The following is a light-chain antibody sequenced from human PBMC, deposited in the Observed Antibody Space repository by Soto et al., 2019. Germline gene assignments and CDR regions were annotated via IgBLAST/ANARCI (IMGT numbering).Light chain of an antibody. CDR2: EVT. V-gene: IGLV2-14*01. CDR3: SSYTNINTRV. J-gene: IGLJ2*01. CDR1: SSDVGGYNS. Sequence: QSVLTQPASVSGSPGQSITISCTGTSSDVGGYNSVSWYQQHPGKGPELIIYEVTNRPSGVSNRFSGSKSGNTASLTISGLQAEDEAGYFCSSYTNINTRVFGGGTKVTVL.